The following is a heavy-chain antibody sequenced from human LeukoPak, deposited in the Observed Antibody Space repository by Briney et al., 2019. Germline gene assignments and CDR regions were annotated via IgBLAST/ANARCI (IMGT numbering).Heavy chain of an antibody. Sequence: SETLSLTCTVSGYSISSGYYWGWIRQPPGKGLEWIGCIYYSGNSYYNPSLKSRATISVDTSKNQFSLKLSSVTAADTAVYYCASVAGSLYYYYMDVWGKGTTVTVSS. D-gene: IGHD6-19*01. CDR1: GYSISSGYY. CDR2: IYYSGNS. V-gene: IGHV4-38-2*02. CDR3: ASVAGSLYYYYMDV. J-gene: IGHJ6*03.